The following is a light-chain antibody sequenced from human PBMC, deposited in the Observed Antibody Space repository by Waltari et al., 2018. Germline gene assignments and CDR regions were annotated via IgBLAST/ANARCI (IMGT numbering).Light chain of an antibody. V-gene: IGKV4-1*01. J-gene: IGKJ2*01. Sequence: DLLMTPSPDSLAVSLCAGASIHRKSSQTVLYSNNNNYLGWYQQRPGQPPKLLISWASTRESGVPDRFSGSGSGTDFTLTINSLQAEDVAIYYCQQYYSTPVTFGQGTKLEIK. CDR2: WAS. CDR3: QQYYSTPVT. CDR1: QTVLYSNNNNY.